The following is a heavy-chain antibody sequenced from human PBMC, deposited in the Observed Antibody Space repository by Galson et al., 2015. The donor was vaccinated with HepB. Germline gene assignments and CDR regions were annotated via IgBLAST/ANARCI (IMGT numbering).Heavy chain of an antibody. J-gene: IGHJ6*02. CDR3: ARDEYGSFYYYYGMDV. Sequence: SLRLSCAASGFTFSSYSMNWVRQAPGKGLEWVSYISSSSSTIYYADSVKGRFTISRDNAKNSLYLQMNSLRAEDTAVYYCARDEYGSFYYYYGMDVWGQGTTVTVSS. CDR2: ISSSSSTI. D-gene: IGHD6-6*01. V-gene: IGHV3-48*04. CDR1: GFTFSSYS.